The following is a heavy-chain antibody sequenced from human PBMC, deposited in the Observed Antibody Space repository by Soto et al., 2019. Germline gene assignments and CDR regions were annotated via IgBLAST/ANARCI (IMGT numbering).Heavy chain of an antibody. CDR3: ASSVYYDSSGYYPFAY. CDR2: IIPIFGTA. CDR1: GGTFSSYA. V-gene: IGHV1-69*13. D-gene: IGHD3-22*01. J-gene: IGHJ4*02. Sequence: SVKVSCTASGGTFSSYAISWVRQAPGQGLEWMGGIIPIFGTANYAQKFQGRVTITADESTSTAYMKLSSLRSEDTAVYYCASSVYYDSSGYYPFAYCGQGTLVIVSS.